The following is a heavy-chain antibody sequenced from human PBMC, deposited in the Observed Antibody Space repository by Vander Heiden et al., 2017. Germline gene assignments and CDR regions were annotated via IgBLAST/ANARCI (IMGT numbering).Heavy chain of an antibody. J-gene: IGHJ6*02. CDR3: ARGTAVRCRGVDYHYGMDV. D-gene: IGHD6-6*01. CDR2: FSPAFSTT. CDR1: GGPLKSYA. V-gene: IGHV1-69*01. Sequence: QVQLVQSGAEVKKPGSSVRVSCKTPGGPLKSYAISWVRQAPGQGLEWMGGFSPAFSTTNHAQKFQGRVTITADDSTSSVYMELSSLKSEDTAVYYCARGTAVRCRGVDYHYGMDVWGQGTTVTVSS.